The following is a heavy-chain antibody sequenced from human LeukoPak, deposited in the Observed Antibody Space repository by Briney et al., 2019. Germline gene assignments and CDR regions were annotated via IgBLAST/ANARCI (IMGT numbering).Heavy chain of an antibody. Sequence: GGSRRLSCAASGFTFSNHGMLWVRQAPGKGLEWVAFIRYDGSNQYYADSVKGRFTISRDSSKNTLYLQMNSLRDEDTAVYYCAKEVGVTTRGSFAYWGQGTLVTVSS. V-gene: IGHV3-30*02. CDR3: AKEVGVTTRGSFAY. CDR2: IRYDGSNQ. J-gene: IGHJ4*02. CDR1: GFTFSNHG. D-gene: IGHD1-26*01.